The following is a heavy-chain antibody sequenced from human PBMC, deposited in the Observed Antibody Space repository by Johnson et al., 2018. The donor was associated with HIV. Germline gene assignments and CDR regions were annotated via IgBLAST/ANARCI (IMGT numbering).Heavy chain of an antibody. V-gene: IGHV3-23*04. D-gene: IGHD3-22*01. J-gene: IGHJ3*02. CDR2: ISGGGGST. CDR1: GFTFSNYA. Sequence: VQLVESGGGLVQPGGSLRLSCPASGFTFSNYAMSWVRQAPGKGLEWVLAISGGGGSTYYVDSVKGRFTISRDNSKNTLYLQMNSLRTEDTAMFYCAKGHSSGYPKDAFDIWGQGTIVTVSS. CDR3: AKGHSSGYPKDAFDI.